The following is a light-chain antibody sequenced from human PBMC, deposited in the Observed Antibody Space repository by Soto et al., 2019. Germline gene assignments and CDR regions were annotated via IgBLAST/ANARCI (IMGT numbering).Light chain of an antibody. Sequence: DIVMTQSPDSLAVSLGERATINCKSSQSILYSSNNKNYLAWYQQKPGQPPKLLIYWASTRESGVPDRFSGSGSGXDFTLXISSLQAGDVSVYXCQQYYDAPQTFGQGTKVEIK. V-gene: IGKV4-1*01. CDR2: WAS. CDR3: QQYYDAPQT. J-gene: IGKJ1*01. CDR1: QSILYSSNNKNY.